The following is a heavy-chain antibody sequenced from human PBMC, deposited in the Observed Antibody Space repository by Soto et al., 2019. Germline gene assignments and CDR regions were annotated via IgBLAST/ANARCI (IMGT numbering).Heavy chain of an antibody. CDR2: IWYDGSNK. J-gene: IGHJ4*02. V-gene: IGHV3-33*01. CDR1: GFTFSSYG. Sequence: QVQLVESGGGVVQPGRSLRLSCAASGFTFSSYGMHWVRQAPGKGLEWVAVIWYDGSNKYYADSVKGRFTISRDNSKNTLYLQVNSLGAEDTAVYYWARDGKGGSYYHFDYWGQGTLVTVSS. D-gene: IGHD1-26*01. CDR3: ARDGKGGSYYHFDY.